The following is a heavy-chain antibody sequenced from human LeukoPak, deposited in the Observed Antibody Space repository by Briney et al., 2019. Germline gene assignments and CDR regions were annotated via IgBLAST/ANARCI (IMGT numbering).Heavy chain of an antibody. V-gene: IGHV4-59*08. CDR2: IYYSAST. D-gene: IGHD6-13*01. Sequence: KPSETLSLTCTVSGGSISSYYWSWIRQPPGKGLEWIGYIYYSASTNYNPSLKSRVTISVDTSKNQFSLKLSSVTAADTAVYYCARHRTSSSWYRSWFDPWGQGTLVTVSS. CDR1: GGSISSYY. CDR3: ARHRTSSSWYRSWFDP. J-gene: IGHJ5*02.